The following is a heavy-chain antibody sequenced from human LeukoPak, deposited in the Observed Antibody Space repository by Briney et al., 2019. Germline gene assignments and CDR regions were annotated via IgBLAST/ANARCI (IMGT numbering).Heavy chain of an antibody. CDR3: ARSVYDSSGYYPYYYYYYMDV. CDR2: IIPIFGTA. D-gene: IGHD3-22*01. Sequence: GASVKVSCKASGGTFSSYAISRVRQAPGQGLEWMGGIIPIFGTANYAQKFQGRVTITTDESTSTAYMELSSLRSEDTAVYYCARSVYDSSGYYPYYYYYYMDVWGKGTTVTVSS. V-gene: IGHV1-69*05. CDR1: GGTFSSYA. J-gene: IGHJ6*03.